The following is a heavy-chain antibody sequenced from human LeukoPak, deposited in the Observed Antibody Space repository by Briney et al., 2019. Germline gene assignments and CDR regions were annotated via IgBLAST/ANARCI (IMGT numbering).Heavy chain of an antibody. Sequence: SQTLSLTCAISGDSVSSNSAAWNWIRQSPSRGLEWLGRTYYRSKWYNDYAVSVKSRITINPDTSKNQFSLQLNSVTPEDTAVYYCARDGGLRDYDSSGYHRAFDYWGQGTLVTVSS. J-gene: IGHJ4*02. CDR2: TYYRSKWYN. V-gene: IGHV6-1*01. D-gene: IGHD3-22*01. CDR1: GDSVSSNSAA. CDR3: ARDGGLRDYDSSGYHRAFDY.